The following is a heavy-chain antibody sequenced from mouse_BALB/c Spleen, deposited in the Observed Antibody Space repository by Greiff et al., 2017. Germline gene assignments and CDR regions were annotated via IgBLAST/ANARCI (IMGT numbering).Heavy chain of an antibody. J-gene: IGHJ2*01. CDR2: ISNLAYSI. CDR1: GFTFSDYG. Sequence: EVKLVESGGGLVQPGGSRKLSCAASGFTFSDYGMAWVRQAPGKGPEWVAFISNLAYSIYYADTVTGRFTISRENAKNTLYLEMSSLRSEDTAMYYCARSEYYFDYWGQGTTLTVSS. V-gene: IGHV5-15*02. CDR3: ARSEYYFDY.